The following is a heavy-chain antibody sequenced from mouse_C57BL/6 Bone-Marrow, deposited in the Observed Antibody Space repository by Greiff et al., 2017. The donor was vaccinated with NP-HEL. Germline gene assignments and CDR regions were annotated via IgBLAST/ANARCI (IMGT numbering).Heavy chain of an antibody. D-gene: IGHD2-2*01. J-gene: IGHJ1*03. V-gene: IGHV1-61*01. Sequence: QVQLQQPGAELVRPGSSVKLSCKASGYTFTSYWMDWVKQRPGQGLEWIGNIYPSDSETHYNQKFKDKATLTVDKSSSTAYMQLSSLTSEDSAVYYSARVLVYWYFDVWGTGTSVTVSS. CDR3: ARVLVYWYFDV. CDR1: GYTFTSYW. CDR2: IYPSDSET.